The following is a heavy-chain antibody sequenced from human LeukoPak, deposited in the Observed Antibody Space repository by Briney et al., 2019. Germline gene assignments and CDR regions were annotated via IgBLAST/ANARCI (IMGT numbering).Heavy chain of an antibody. Sequence: EASVKVSCKASGYTFTGYYMHWVRQAPGQGLEWMGWINPNSGGTNYAQKFQGRVTMTRVTSISTAYMELSRLRSDDTAVYYCAREVDTAMVDYWGQGTLVTVSS. CDR3: AREVDTAMVDY. J-gene: IGHJ4*02. CDR1: GYTFTGYY. V-gene: IGHV1-2*02. CDR2: INPNSGGT. D-gene: IGHD5-18*01.